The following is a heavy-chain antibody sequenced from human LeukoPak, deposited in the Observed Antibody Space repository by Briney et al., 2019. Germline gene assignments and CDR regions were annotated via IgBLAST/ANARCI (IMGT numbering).Heavy chain of an antibody. CDR1: GGSISSYY. Sequence: PSETLSLTCTVSGGSISSYYWSWIRQPPGKGLEWIGYIYYSGSTNYNPSLKSRVTISVDTSKNQFSLKLSSVTAADTAVYYCGIGYSSSWYSNWFDPWGQGTLVTVSS. D-gene: IGHD6-13*01. CDR2: IYYSGST. CDR3: GIGYSSSWYSNWFDP. V-gene: IGHV4-59*01. J-gene: IGHJ5*02.